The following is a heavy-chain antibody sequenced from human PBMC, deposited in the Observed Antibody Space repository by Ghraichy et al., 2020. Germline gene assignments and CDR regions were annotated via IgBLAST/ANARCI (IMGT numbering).Heavy chain of an antibody. J-gene: IGHJ4*02. D-gene: IGHD5-18*01. CDR1: GFTFSSYG. CDR3: AKDGGYSYGFMVY. CDR2: IRYDGSNK. Sequence: GGSLRLSCAASGFTFSSYGMHWVRQAPGKGLEWVAFIRYDGSNKYYADSVKGRFTISRDNSKNTLYLQMNSLRAEDTAVYYCAKDGGYSYGFMVYWGQGTLVTVSS. V-gene: IGHV3-30*02.